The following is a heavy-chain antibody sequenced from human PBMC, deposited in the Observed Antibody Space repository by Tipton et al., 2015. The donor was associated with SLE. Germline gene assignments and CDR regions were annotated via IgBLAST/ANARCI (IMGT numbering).Heavy chain of an antibody. J-gene: IGHJ5*02. V-gene: IGHV1-8*01. CDR1: GYSFTSYH. D-gene: IGHD1-26*01. CDR2: MDPNSAMT. CDR3: VRVGGGLVGP. Sequence: QLVQSGPEVKEPGASVKVSCKASGYSFTSYHINWVRQATGQGLEWMGWMDPNSAMTGYAQKFQGRVTLTRDNSISTMYMEVSSLTPEDTAVYYCVRVGGGLVGPWGQGTQVIVSS.